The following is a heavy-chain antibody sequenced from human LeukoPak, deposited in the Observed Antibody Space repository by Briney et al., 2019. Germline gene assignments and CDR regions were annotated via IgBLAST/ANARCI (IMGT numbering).Heavy chain of an antibody. CDR1: GGSISSGSYY. D-gene: IGHD3-22*01. CDR3: AREGEAYYDSSGYYPL. Sequence: PSQTLSLTCTVSGGSISSGSYYWSWIRQPAGKGLEWIGRIYTSGSTNYNPSLKSRVTISVDTSKNQFSLKLSSVTAADTAVYYCAREGEAYYDSSGYYPLWGQGTLVTVSS. CDR2: IYTSGST. V-gene: IGHV4-61*02. J-gene: IGHJ4*02.